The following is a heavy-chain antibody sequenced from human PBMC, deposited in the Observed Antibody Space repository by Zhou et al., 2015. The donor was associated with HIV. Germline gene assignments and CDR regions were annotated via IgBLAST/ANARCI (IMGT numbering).Heavy chain of an antibody. CDR1: GFTFSSYA. V-gene: IGHV3-30-3*01. CDR2: ISYDGSNK. J-gene: IGHJ4*02. D-gene: IGHD4-11*01. CDR3: ARGGMTTVTTWLDY. Sequence: QVQLVESGGGVVQPGRSLRLSCAASGFTFSSYAMHWVRQAPGKGLEWVAVISYDGSNKYYADSVKGRFTISRDNSKNTLYLQMNSLRAEDTAVYYCARGGMTTVTTWLDYWGQGTLVTVSS.